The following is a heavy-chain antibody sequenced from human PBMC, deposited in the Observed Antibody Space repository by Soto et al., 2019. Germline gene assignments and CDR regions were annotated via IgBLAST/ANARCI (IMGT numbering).Heavy chain of an antibody. V-gene: IGHV1-18*01. CDR3: ARLRTSGYSSHFYYGMDV. CDR2: VSPYNDNT. J-gene: IGHJ6*02. D-gene: IGHD3-22*01. Sequence: QVQLEQSGSEVKKPGASVKVTCKASGYMFYNFGISWVRQAPGQGLEWMGWVSPYNDNTNYAQKFQGRVTMTTDTSTTTASMELRSLRSDDTAVYYCARLRTSGYSSHFYYGMDVWGQGTTVTVSS. CDR1: GYMFYNFG.